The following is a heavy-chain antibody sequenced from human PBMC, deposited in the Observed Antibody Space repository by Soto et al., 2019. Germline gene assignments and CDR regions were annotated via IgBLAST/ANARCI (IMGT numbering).Heavy chain of an antibody. CDR1: GGSISSSNW. Sequence: QVQLQESGPGLVKPSGTLSLTCAVSGGSISSSNWWSWVRQPPGKGLEWIGEIYHIGSTNYNPSLKSRVTISVDKSKNQFSLKLSSVTAADTAVYYCARDIRYCSGGSCYSPYYYDGMDVWGQGTTVTVSS. V-gene: IGHV4-4*02. CDR3: ARDIRYCSGGSCYSPYYYDGMDV. CDR2: IYHIGST. J-gene: IGHJ6*02. D-gene: IGHD2-15*01.